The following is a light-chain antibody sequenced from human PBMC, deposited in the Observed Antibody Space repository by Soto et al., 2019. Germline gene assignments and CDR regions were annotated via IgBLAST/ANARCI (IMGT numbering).Light chain of an antibody. CDR3: QQYGSLWT. J-gene: IGKJ1*01. CDR1: QSVSSSY. Sequence: EIVLTQSAGTLSLSPGERATLSCRASQSVSSSYLAWYQQKPGQAPRLLIYGASSRATGIPDRFSGSGSGTDFTLTISRLEREDFAVYYCQQYGSLWTFGQGTKVEIK. V-gene: IGKV3-20*01. CDR2: GAS.